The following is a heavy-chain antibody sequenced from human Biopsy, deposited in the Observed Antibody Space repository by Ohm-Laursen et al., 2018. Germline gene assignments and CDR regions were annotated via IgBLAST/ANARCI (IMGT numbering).Heavy chain of an antibody. V-gene: IGHV1-2*02. D-gene: IGHD3-3*01. CDR2: IKPNNGDT. CDR3: ATRGGDDFWSGHYSEIYYYYTLDV. J-gene: IGHJ6*02. Sequence: ASVKVSCKTSGYTYPDYYVHWVRQAPGQGLEWMGWIKPNNGDTDYSQRFQGRVTLAWDRSTSTGYMEVSSLRSGDTALYYCATRGGDDFWSGHYSEIYYYYTLDVWGQGNPGHRLL. CDR1: GYTYPDYY.